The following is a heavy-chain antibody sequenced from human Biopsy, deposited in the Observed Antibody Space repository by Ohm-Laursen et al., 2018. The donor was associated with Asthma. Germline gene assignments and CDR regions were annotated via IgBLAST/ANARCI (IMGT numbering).Heavy chain of an antibody. CDR1: GFTFSSYY. CDR2: IKSDGSST. D-gene: IGHD7-27*01. CDR3: ASELGIGY. V-gene: IGHV3-74*01. J-gene: IGHJ4*02. Sequence: SLRLSCAASGFTFSSYYMHWVRQAPGKGLVWVSNIKSDGSSTSYADSVKDRFTISRDNAKHTVYLQMNNLRAEDTAVHYCASELGIGYWGQGILVTVSS.